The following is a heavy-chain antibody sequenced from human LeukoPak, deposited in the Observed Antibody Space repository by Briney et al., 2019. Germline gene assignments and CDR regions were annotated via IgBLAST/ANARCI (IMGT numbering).Heavy chain of an antibody. Sequence: GGSLRLSCAASGFTFDDYAMHWVRQAPGKGLEWVSGISWNSGSIGYADSVKGRFTISRDNAKTSLYLQMNSLRAEDTAVYYCASGSCSGGSCYSGFFFYYDMDVWGQGTTVTVSS. CDR1: GFTFDDYA. J-gene: IGHJ6*02. CDR3: ASGSCSGGSCYSGFFFYYDMDV. D-gene: IGHD2-15*01. V-gene: IGHV3-9*01. CDR2: ISWNSGSI.